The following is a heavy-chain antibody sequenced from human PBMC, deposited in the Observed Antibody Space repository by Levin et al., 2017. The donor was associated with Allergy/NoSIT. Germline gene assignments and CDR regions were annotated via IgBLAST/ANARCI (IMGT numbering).Heavy chain of an antibody. Sequence: GGSLRLSCAASGFTFSSYWMSWVRQAPEKGLEWVANIKLDGSEKYYVDSVRGRFTISRDNAKNSLYLQMNSLRAEDTAVYYCARQALVAGNPDYYYYGMDVWGQGTTVTVSS. V-gene: IGHV3-7*04. CDR2: IKLDGSEK. CDR3: ARQALVAGNPDYYYYGMDV. J-gene: IGHJ6*02. D-gene: IGHD6-19*01. CDR1: GFTFSSYW.